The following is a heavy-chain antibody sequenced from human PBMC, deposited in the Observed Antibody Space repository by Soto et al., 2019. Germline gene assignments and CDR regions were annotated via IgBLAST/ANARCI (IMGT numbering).Heavy chain of an antibody. CDR1: GFTFSTYA. J-gene: IGHJ6*02. Sequence: PGGSLRLSCAASGFTFSTYAMSWVRQAPGKGLQWVSAISGTDDSTYYADSVKGRFTISRDNSKNTLYLQMNSLRAEDTAVYYCAKAWVWSDHYHTNYYGMDVWGQGTKVTVYS. V-gene: IGHV3-23*01. CDR3: AKAWVWSDHYHTNYYGMDV. CDR2: ISGTDDST. D-gene: IGHD3-3*01.